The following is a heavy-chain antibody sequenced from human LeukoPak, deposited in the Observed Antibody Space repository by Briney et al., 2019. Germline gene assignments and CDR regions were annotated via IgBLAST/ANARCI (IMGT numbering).Heavy chain of an antibody. D-gene: IGHD6-13*01. Sequence: QPGGSLRLSCEASGFTFDDYGMHWVRQAPGKGLEWVSTISWNSASVGYVDSVKGRFTISRDNAKKTLYLQMNSLRPEDTALYYCVKDYGYSSSWYDYWGQGTLVTVSS. V-gene: IGHV3-9*01. CDR3: VKDYGYSSSWYDY. CDR2: ISWNSASV. J-gene: IGHJ4*02. CDR1: GFTFDDYG.